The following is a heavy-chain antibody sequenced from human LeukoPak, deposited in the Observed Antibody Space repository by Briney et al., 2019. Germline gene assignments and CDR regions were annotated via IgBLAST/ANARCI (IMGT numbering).Heavy chain of an antibody. CDR3: AKDPRRHCGGDCSALDY. Sequence: PGGSLRLSCAASGFTFSSYGMHWVRQAPGKGLEWVAVISYDGSNKYYADSVKGRFTISRDNSKNTLYLQMNSLRAEDTAVYYCAKDPRRHCGGDCSALDYWGQGTLVTVSS. J-gene: IGHJ4*02. CDR1: GFTFSSYG. V-gene: IGHV3-30*18. D-gene: IGHD2-21*02. CDR2: ISYDGSNK.